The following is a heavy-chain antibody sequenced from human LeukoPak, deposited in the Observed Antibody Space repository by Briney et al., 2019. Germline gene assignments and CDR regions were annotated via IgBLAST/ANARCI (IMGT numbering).Heavy chain of an antibody. J-gene: IGHJ6*03. CDR1: GASISTYY. Sequence: PSETLSLTCTVSGASISTYYGSWLRQPAGKGREWIGHIYTSGNTNYNPSLKSRVTMSVDTSKNHFSLKLGSVTAADTAVYYCARGRGHMDVWGKGTTVTVSS. V-gene: IGHV4-4*07. D-gene: IGHD3-10*01. CDR3: ARGRGHMDV. CDR2: IYTSGNT.